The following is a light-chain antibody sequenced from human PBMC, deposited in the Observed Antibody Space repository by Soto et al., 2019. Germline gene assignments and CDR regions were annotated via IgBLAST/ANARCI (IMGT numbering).Light chain of an antibody. Sequence: EIVLTQSPATLSVSPGERATLFCRASQGISTLLAWYQQKPGQAPRLLIYAASTRAAGIPARFSGSGSGTDFTLTISSLQSEDFAIYYCQQYYDWPITFGQGTLLEI. CDR2: AAS. V-gene: IGKV3-15*01. CDR1: QGISTL. CDR3: QQYYDWPIT. J-gene: IGKJ5*01.